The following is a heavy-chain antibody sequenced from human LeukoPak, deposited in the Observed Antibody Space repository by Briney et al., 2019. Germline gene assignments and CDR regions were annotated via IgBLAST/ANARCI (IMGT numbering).Heavy chain of an antibody. CDR3: ARDGSPFSGSYYYYYMDV. J-gene: IGHJ6*03. D-gene: IGHD1-26*01. CDR1: GYSISSGYY. V-gene: IGHV4-38-2*02. CDR2: IHYSGST. Sequence: SETLSLTCTVSGYSISSGYYWGWIRQPPGKGLEWIGSIHYSGSTYYNPSLKSRVTISVDTSKNQFSLKLSSVTAADTAVYYCARDGSPFSGSYYYYYMDVWGKGTTVTVSS.